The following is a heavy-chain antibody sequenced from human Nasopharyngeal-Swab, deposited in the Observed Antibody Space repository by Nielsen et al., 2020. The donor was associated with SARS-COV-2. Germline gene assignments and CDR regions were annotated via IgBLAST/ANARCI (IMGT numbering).Heavy chain of an antibody. Sequence: VGQAPGKGLEWVAIIKQDGSEKYYVDSVKGRFTISRDNAKNSLYLQMNSLRAEDTAVYYCARNDFWSGYYKVPMDVWGKGTTVTVSS. J-gene: IGHJ6*03. V-gene: IGHV3-7*03. D-gene: IGHD3-3*01. CDR3: ARNDFWSGYYKVPMDV. CDR2: IKQDGSEK.